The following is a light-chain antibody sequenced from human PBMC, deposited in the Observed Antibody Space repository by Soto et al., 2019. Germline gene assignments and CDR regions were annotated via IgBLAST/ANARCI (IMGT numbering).Light chain of an antibody. CDR1: QSVSSSY. J-gene: IGKJ3*01. Sequence: EIVLTQSPGTLSLSPGERATLSCRASQSVSSSYLAWYQQRPGQAPRPLIYGASTRAAGIPDRFSGSGSGTDFTLTISRLEPEDFALYYCQQYGRSAIFTLGPGTTVDIK. CDR3: QQYGRSAIFT. V-gene: IGKV3-20*01. CDR2: GAS.